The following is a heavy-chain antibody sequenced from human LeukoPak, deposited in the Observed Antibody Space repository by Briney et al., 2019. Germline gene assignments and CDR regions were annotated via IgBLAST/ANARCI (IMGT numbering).Heavy chain of an antibody. Sequence: ASVKVSCKASGYTFTGYYMHWVRQAPGQGLEWMGWINPNSGGTNYAQKFQGRATMTRDTSISTAYMELSRLRSDDTAVYYCARRDYSSSSIGWFDPWGQGTLVTISS. CDR3: ARRDYSSSSIGWFDP. CDR1: GYTFTGYY. V-gene: IGHV1-2*02. CDR2: INPNSGGT. D-gene: IGHD6-6*01. J-gene: IGHJ5*02.